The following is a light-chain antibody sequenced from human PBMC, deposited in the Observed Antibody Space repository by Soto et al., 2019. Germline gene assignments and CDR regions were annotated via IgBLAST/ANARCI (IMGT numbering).Light chain of an antibody. CDR1: SSDVGGYNY. CDR2: EVS. J-gene: IGLJ1*01. Sequence: QSALTQPASASGSPGQSITISCTGTSSDVGGYNYVSWYQQHPGKAPKLMIYEVSNRPSGVSNRFSGSKSGNTASLTISGLQAEDEADYYCSSYTSSSVCVFGTGTKVTVL. CDR3: SSYTSSSVCV. V-gene: IGLV2-14*01.